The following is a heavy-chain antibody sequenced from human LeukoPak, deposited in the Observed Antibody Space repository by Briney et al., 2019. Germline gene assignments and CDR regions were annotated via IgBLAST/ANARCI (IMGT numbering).Heavy chain of an antibody. J-gene: IGHJ4*02. CDR2: INHSGST. D-gene: IGHD6-13*01. V-gene: IGHV4-34*01. CDR3: ARGRSSSR. Sequence: SETLSLTCAVYGGSFSGYYWSWIRQPLGKGLEWIGEINHSGSTNYNPSLKSRVTISVDTSKNQFSLKLSSVTAADTAVYYCARGRSSSRWGQGTLVTVSS. CDR1: GGSFSGYY.